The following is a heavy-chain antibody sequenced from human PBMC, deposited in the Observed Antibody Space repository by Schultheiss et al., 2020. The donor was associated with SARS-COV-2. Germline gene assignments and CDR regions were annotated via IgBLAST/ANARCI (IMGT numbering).Heavy chain of an antibody. J-gene: IGHJ6*02. V-gene: IGHV1-18*01. D-gene: IGHD2-2*01. CDR1: GYTFTSYA. CDR2: IIPIFGTA. Sequence: ASVKVSCKASGYTFTSYAISWVRQAPGQGLEWMGGIIPIFGTANYAQKFQGRVTMTTDTSTSTAYMELRSLRSDDTAVYYCARGHQLPSHYYYYGMDVWGQGTTVTVSS. CDR3: ARGHQLPSHYYYYGMDV.